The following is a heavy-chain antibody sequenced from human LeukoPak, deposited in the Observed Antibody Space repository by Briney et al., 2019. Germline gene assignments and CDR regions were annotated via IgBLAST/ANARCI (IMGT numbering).Heavy chain of an antibody. D-gene: IGHD6-6*01. CDR1: GFTFSSYA. J-gene: IGHJ4*02. Sequence: GGSLRLSCAASGFTFSSYAMHWVRQAPGKGLEWVAVISYDGSNKYYADSVKGRFTISRDNSKNTLYLQMNSLRAEDTAVYYCARGGASSSYYFDYWGQGTLVTVSS. CDR3: ARGGASSSYYFDY. CDR2: ISYDGSNK. V-gene: IGHV3-30-3*01.